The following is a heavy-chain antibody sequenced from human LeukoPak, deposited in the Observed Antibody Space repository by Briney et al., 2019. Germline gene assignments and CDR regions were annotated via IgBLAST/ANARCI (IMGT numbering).Heavy chain of an antibody. Sequence: SETLSLTCTVSGGSISSYYWSWIRQPPGKGLEWIGYIYYSGSTNYNPSLKSRVTISVDTSKNQFSLKLSSVTAADTAVYYCARCWMGVYGGDAFDIWGQGTMVTVSS. CDR2: IYYSGST. J-gene: IGHJ3*02. D-gene: IGHD2-8*02. V-gene: IGHV4-59*01. CDR1: GGSISSYY. CDR3: ARCWMGVYGGDAFDI.